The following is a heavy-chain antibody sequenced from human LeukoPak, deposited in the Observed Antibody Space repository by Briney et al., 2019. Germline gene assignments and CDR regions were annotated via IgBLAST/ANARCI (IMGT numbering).Heavy chain of an antibody. CDR1: GYTLTELS. D-gene: IGHD2/OR15-2a*01. CDR3: ARGPLLTMPPDY. CDR2: FDPEDGET. V-gene: IGHV1-24*01. J-gene: IGHJ4*02. Sequence: ASVKVSCKVSGYTLTELSMHWVRQAPGKGLEWMGGFDPEDGETIYAQKFQGRVTMTRDTSTSTVYMELSSLRSEDTAVYYCARGPLLTMPPDYWGQGTLVTVSS.